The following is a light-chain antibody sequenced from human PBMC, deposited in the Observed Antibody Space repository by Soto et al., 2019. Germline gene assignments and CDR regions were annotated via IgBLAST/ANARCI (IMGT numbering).Light chain of an antibody. CDR1: QSISSW. J-gene: IGKJ2*01. CDR2: KAS. V-gene: IGKV1-5*03. Sequence: DIQMTQSPSTLSASVGDRVTITCRASQSISSWLAWYQQKPGKAPKLLIYKASSLESGVPSRFSGSGYGTEFTLTISSLQTDDFATYFCQQYNSYSPYTFGQGTKLEIQ. CDR3: QQYNSYSPYT.